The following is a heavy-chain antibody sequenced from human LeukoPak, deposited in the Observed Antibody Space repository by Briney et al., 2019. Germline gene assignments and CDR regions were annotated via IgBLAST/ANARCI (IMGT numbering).Heavy chain of an antibody. CDR2: ISGYNGIT. Sequence: GASVKVSCKASNYTFSSLGSGNSFISFAISWVRQAPGQGLEWMGWISGYNGITNYPQKLQGRVFMTTDTSTSTAYMELRSLRSDDTAVYYCARDQSPGLFDYWGQGTLVTVSS. CDR1: NYTFSSLGSGNSFISFA. J-gene: IGHJ4*02. V-gene: IGHV1-18*01. CDR3: ARDQSPGLFDY.